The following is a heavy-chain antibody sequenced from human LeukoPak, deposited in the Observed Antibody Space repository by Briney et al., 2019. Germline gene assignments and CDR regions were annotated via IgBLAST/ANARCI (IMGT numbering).Heavy chain of an antibody. CDR3: ATHHKALLGATNARLDY. CDR1: GFTFSSYG. D-gene: IGHD1-26*01. CDR2: IRYDGSNK. V-gene: IGHV3-30*02. J-gene: IGHJ4*02. Sequence: GGSLRLSCAASGFTFSSYGMHWVRQAPGKGLEWAAFIRYDGSNKYYADSVKGRFTISRDNSKNTLYLQMNSLRAEDTAVYYCATHHKALLGATNARLDYWGQGTLVTVSS.